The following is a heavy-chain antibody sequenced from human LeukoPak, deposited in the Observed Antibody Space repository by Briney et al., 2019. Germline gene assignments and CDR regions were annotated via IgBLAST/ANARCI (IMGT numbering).Heavy chain of an antibody. CDR3: ASNEFTQYYFDY. V-gene: IGHV3-53*01. J-gene: IGHJ4*02. Sequence: GGSLRLSCAASGFTVSSNYMSWVRQAPGKGLEWVSVIYSGGSTYYADSVKGRFTISRDNSKNTLYLQMNSLRAEDTAVYYYASNEFTQYYFDYWGQGTLVTVSS. D-gene: IGHD3-10*01. CDR2: IYSGGST. CDR1: GFTVSSNY.